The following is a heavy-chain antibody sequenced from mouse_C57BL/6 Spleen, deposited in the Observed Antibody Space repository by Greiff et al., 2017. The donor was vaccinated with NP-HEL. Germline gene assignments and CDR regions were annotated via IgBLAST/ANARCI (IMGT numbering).Heavy chain of an antibody. CDR1: GYTFTTYP. J-gene: IGHJ2*01. V-gene: IGHV1-47*01. Sequence: VQLVESGAELVKPGASVKMSCKASGYTFTTYPIEWMKQNHGKSLEWIGNFHPYNDDTKYNEKFKGKATLTVEKSSSTVYLELSRLTSDDSAVYYCARRGNYYGSSPYYFDYWGQGTTLTVSS. D-gene: IGHD1-1*01. CDR3: ARRGNYYGSSPYYFDY. CDR2: FHPYNDDT.